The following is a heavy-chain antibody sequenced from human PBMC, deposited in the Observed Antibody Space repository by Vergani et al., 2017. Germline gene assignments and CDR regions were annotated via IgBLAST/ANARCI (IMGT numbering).Heavy chain of an antibody. J-gene: IGHJ3*01. CDR1: GGSISAGYYF. V-gene: IGHV4-61*02. CDR3: ARRSGGYYSDSKVHPLRTAFDV. D-gene: IGHD3-10*01. CDR2: ISASGNA. Sequence: QVQLQASGPGRVKPSQTLSLTCTMSGGSISAGYYFWSWIRQPAGKGLEWLGHISASGNASHSPSLKTRVSMSVDTSKNQFSLTVTSVTAADTAIYFCARRSGGYYSDSKVHPLRTAFDVWGHGTVVTVSS.